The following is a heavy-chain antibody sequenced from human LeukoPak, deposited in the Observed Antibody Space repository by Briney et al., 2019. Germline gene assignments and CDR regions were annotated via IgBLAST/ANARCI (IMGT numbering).Heavy chain of an antibody. D-gene: IGHD2-15*01. CDR3: ARPSDCSGGSXYPNDAFDI. CDR2: IYYSGST. V-gene: IGHV4-39*01. Sequence: SQTLSLTCTVSGGSISSSSYYWGWIRQPPGKGLEWIGSIYYSGSTYYNPSLKSRVTISVDTSKNQFSLKLSSVTAADTAVYYCARPSDCSGGSXYPNDAFDIWGQGTMVTVSS. CDR1: GGSISSSSYY. J-gene: IGHJ3*02.